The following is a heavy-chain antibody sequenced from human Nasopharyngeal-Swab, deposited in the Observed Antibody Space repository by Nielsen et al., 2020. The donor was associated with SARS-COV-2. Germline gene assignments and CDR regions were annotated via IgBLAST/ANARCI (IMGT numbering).Heavy chain of an antibody. Sequence: SETLSLTCAVYGGSFSGYYWSWIRQPPGKGLEWIGEINHSGSTNYNPSLKGRVTISVDTSKNQFSLKLSSVTAADTAVYYCARGRDIVVVPAAGVAFDYWGQGTLVTVSS. CDR2: INHSGST. CDR3: ARGRDIVVVPAAGVAFDY. J-gene: IGHJ4*02. D-gene: IGHD2-2*01. CDR1: GGSFSGYY. V-gene: IGHV4-34*01.